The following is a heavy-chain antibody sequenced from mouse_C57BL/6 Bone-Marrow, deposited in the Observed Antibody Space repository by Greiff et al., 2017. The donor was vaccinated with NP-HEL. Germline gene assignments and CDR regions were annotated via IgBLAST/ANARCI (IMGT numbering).Heavy chain of an antibody. J-gene: IGHJ2*01. CDR2: IDPENGDT. D-gene: IGHD1-1*01. Sequence: VQLQQSGAELVRPGASVKLSCTASGFNIKDDYMHWVKQRPEQGLEWIGWIDPENGDTEYASKFQGKATITADTSSNTAYLQLSSLTSEDTAVYYCTTRIPITTVVATGYFDYWDQGTTLTVSS. V-gene: IGHV14-4*01. CDR1: GFNIKDDY. CDR3: TTRIPITTVVATGYFDY.